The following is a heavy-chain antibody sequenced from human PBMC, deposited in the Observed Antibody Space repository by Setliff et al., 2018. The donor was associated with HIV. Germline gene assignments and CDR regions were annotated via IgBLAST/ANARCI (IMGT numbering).Heavy chain of an antibody. D-gene: IGHD6-13*01. V-gene: IGHV4-34*01. J-gene: IGHJ3*01. CDR1: GGAFNDFY. CDR2: IDHSEST. CDR3: ARFSSTGWRRAFDV. Sequence: PSETLSLTCAVYGGAFNDFYWGWIRQPPGKGLEWIGEIDHSESTNNKPSLKSRLTISVDTSKKQFSLRLTSLTAADTAVYFCARFSSTGWRRAFDVWGQGTKVTVSS.